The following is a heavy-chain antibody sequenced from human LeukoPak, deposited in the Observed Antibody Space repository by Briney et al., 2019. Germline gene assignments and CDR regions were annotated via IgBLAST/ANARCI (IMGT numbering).Heavy chain of an antibody. Sequence: ASVTVSCKASGYTFTSYAMHWVRQAPGQRLEWVGWINAGNGNTKYSQKFQGRVTITRDTSASTAYMELSSLRSEDTAVYYCASHSSRLTAFDIWGQGTMVTVSS. V-gene: IGHV1-3*01. J-gene: IGHJ3*02. CDR3: ASHSSRLTAFDI. CDR2: INAGNGNT. CDR1: GYTFTSYA. D-gene: IGHD2-21*01.